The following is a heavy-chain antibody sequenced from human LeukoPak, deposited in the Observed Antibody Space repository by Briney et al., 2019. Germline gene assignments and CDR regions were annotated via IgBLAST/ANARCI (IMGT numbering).Heavy chain of an antibody. CDR3: AARGYSAPGAFDI. CDR2: IVVGSGNT. Sequence: SVKVSCKASGFTFTSSAMQWVRQARGQRLEWIGWIVVGSGNTNYAQKFQERVTITRDMSTSTAYMELSSLRSEDTAVYYCAARGYSAPGAFDIWGQGTMVTVSS. CDR1: GFTFTSSA. J-gene: IGHJ3*02. V-gene: IGHV1-58*02. D-gene: IGHD5-12*01.